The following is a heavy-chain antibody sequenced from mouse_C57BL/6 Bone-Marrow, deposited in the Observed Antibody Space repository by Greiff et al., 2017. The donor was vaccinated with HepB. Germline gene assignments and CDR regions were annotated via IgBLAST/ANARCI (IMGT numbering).Heavy chain of an antibody. CDR2: IDPSDSYT. Sequence: QVQLQQPGAELVKPGASVKLSCKASGYTFTSYWMQWVKQRPGQGLEWIGEIDPSDSYTNYNQKFKGKATLTVDTSSSTAYMQLSSLTSEDSAVYYCARRPLGDYWGQGTTLTVSS. J-gene: IGHJ2*01. V-gene: IGHV1-50*01. D-gene: IGHD6-1*01. CDR3: ARRPLGDY. CDR1: GYTFTSYW.